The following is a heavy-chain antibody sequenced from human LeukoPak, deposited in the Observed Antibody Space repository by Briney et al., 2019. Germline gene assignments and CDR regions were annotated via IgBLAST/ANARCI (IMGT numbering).Heavy chain of an antibody. J-gene: IGHJ5*02. V-gene: IGHV7-4-1*02. D-gene: IGHD2-15*01. CDR1: GCTFTSYA. Sequence: ASVKVSCKASGCTFTSYAMHWVRQAPGQGLEWMGWINTNTGNPTYAQGFTGRFVFSLDTSVTTTYLQISSLKAEDTAVYYCARDTLLGYCSGGSCYGFDPWGQGTLVTVSS. CDR3: ARDTLLGYCSGGSCYGFDP. CDR2: INTNTGNP.